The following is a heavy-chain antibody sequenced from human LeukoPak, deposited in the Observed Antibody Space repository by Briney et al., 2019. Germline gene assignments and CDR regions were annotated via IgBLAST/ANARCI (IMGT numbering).Heavy chain of an antibody. Sequence: ASVKVSCKASGGTFSSYAISWVRQAPGQGLEWMGGIIPIFGTADYAQKFQGRVTITADESTSTACMELSSLRSEDTAVYFCARWRGGSVWFDPWGQGTLVTVSS. CDR1: GGTFSSYA. V-gene: IGHV1-69*13. CDR2: IIPIFGTA. J-gene: IGHJ5*02. CDR3: ARWRGGSVWFDP. D-gene: IGHD2-15*01.